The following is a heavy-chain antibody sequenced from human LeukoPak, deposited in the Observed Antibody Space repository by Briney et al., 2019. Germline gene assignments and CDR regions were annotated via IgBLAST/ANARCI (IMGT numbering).Heavy chain of an antibody. Sequence: SETLSLTCTVSGYSISSGYYWGWIRQPPGKGLEWIGSIYHSGSTYYNPSLKSRVTISVDTSKNLFSLKLSSVTAADTAVYYCARLRSWGQGTLVTVSS. CDR3: ARLRS. V-gene: IGHV4-38-2*02. J-gene: IGHJ4*02. CDR1: GYSISSGYY. CDR2: IYHSGST. D-gene: IGHD3-10*01.